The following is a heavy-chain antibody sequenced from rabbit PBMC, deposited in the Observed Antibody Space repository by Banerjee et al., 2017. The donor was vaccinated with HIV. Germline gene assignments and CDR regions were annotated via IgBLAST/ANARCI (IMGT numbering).Heavy chain of an antibody. CDR1: GFDFSSYY. V-gene: IGHV1S7*01. J-gene: IGHJ4*01. Sequence: QLKESGGGLVQPGGSLKLSCKASGFDFSSYYMSWVRQAPGKGLEWIGYIDPVFGSTYYASWVNGRFTISSHNAQNTLYLQLNSLTAADTATYFCARGIATMTMVIPNLWGQGTLVTVS. CDR2: IDPVFGST. CDR3: ARGIATMTMVIPNL. D-gene: IGHD2-1*01.